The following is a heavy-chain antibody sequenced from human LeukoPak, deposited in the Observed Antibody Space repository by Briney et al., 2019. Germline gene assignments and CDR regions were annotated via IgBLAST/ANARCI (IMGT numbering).Heavy chain of an antibody. CDR2: ITRDGSST. J-gene: IGHJ6*04. V-gene: IGHV3-74*01. CDR1: GFTLSSSW. Sequence: GGSLRLSSAASGFTLSSSWMHWVRQAPGKGLVWVSRITRDGSSTTYADSVKGRFTTSRDNAKNTLYLQMDGLRDDDTAVYYCARDPGYESWSPFWGGMDVWGNGTTVIVSS. CDR3: ARDPGYESWSPFWGGMDV. D-gene: IGHD3-16*01.